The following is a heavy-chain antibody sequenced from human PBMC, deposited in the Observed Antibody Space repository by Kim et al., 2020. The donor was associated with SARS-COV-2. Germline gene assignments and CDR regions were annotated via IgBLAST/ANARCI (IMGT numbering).Heavy chain of an antibody. J-gene: IGHJ6*02. CDR3: GSGDYDHYYYGMDV. D-gene: IGHD4-17*01. CDR1: GFTFSSYE. Sequence: GGSLRLSCAASGFTFSSYEMNWVRQAPGKGLEWVSYISSSGSTIYYADSVKGRFTISRDNAKNSLYLQMNSLRAEDTAVYYCGSGDYDHYYYGMDVWGQGTTVTVSS. V-gene: IGHV3-48*03. CDR2: ISSSGSTI.